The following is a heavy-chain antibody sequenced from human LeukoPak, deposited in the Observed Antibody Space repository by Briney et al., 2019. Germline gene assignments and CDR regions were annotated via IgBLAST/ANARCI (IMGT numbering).Heavy chain of an antibody. J-gene: IGHJ4*02. CDR1: GFTFTDFY. D-gene: IGHD6-19*01. CDR3: ARVGMYVEDQYSSGWGPFDY. Sequence: MPGGSLRLSCAASGFTFTDFYMSWIRQAPGKGLKWLSDISRSSTDTNYADSVKGRFTISRDNSKNTLYLQMNSLRAEDTAVYYCARVGMYVEDQYSSGWGPFDYWGQGTLVTVSS. V-gene: IGHV3-11*06. CDR2: ISRSSTDT.